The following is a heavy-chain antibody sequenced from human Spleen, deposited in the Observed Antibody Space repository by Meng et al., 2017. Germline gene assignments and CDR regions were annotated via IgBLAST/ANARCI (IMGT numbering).Heavy chain of an antibody. J-gene: IGHJ4*02. Sequence: EVQLVGSGGGLVQPGGSLRLSCAGSGFSFSSYAMGWVRHAPGKGLEWVSALSGGGFTTYYADSVKGRFAISRHNSKNTLFLQMNSLRAEDTALYYCAKYSYGLGDYLEYWGQGALVTVSS. D-gene: IGHD3-10*01. CDR2: LSGGGFTT. CDR1: GFSFSSYA. CDR3: AKYSYGLGDYLEY. V-gene: IGHV3-23*04.